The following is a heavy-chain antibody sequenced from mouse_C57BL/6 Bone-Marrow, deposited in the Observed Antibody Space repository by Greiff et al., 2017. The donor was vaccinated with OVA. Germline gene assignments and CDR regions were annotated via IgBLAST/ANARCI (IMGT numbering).Heavy chain of an antibody. D-gene: IGHD1-1*01. CDR3: ALTTVVAHYAMDY. Sequence: DVKLQESGPGLVKPSQSLSLTCSVTGYSITSGYYWNWIRQFPGNKLEWMGYISYDGSNNYNPSLKNRISITRDTSKNQFFLKLNSVTTEDTATYYCALTTVVAHYAMDYWGQGTSVTVSS. J-gene: IGHJ4*01. V-gene: IGHV3-6*01. CDR2: ISYDGSN. CDR1: GYSITSGYY.